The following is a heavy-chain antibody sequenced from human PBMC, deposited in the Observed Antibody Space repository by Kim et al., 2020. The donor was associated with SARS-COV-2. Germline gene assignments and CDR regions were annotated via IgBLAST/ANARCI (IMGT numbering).Heavy chain of an antibody. D-gene: IGHD1-7*01. CDR1: GGSISSSSYY. J-gene: IGHJ4*01. Sequence: SETLSLTCTVSGGSISSSSYYWGWIRQPPGKGLEWIGSIYYSGSTYYNPSLKSRVTISVDTSKNQFSLKLSSVTAADTAVYYCARHNWSWELELPAYFD. CDR3: ARHNWSWELELPAYFD. V-gene: IGHV4-39*01. CDR2: IYYSGST.